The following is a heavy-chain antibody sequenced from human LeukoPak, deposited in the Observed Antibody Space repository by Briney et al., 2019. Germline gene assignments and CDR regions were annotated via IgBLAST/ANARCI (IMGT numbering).Heavy chain of an antibody. Sequence: AGGSLRLSCAASGFTFSDYYMTWIRQAPGKGLEWLSYISNSGSSVFYADSVMGRFTVSRDNAKRSLYLQIKSLRDDDTAVYHCALGTINKDYYFGMDVWGQGTTVTVSS. CDR1: GFTFSDYY. CDR2: ISNSGSSV. D-gene: IGHD2-8*01. CDR3: ALGTINKDYYFGMDV. J-gene: IGHJ6*02. V-gene: IGHV3-11*01.